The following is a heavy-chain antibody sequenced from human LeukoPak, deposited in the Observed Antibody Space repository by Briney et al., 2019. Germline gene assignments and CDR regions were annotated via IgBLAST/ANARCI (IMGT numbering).Heavy chain of an antibody. V-gene: IGHV4-61*02. D-gene: IGHD2-2*01. CDR3: ARDPIVVIPAATGYFQH. CDR2: IYVSGST. Sequence: SQTLSLTCTVSGGSISSGSYYWSWIRQPAGEGLEWIVRIYVSGSTSYNPSLKSRVTISVDTSKNQFSLKLRSVTAADTAVYYCARDPIVVIPAATGYFQHWGQGTLVTVSS. CDR1: GGSISSGSYY. J-gene: IGHJ1*01.